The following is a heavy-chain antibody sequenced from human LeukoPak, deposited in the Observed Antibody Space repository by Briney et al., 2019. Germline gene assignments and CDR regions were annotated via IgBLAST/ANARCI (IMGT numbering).Heavy chain of an antibody. CDR2: IYTSGST. CDR3: AREVRSYYDSSGFGAFDI. V-gene: IGHV4-61*02. D-gene: IGHD3-22*01. CDR1: GGSISSSSYY. Sequence: PPETQSLTCTVSGGSISSSSYYWSWIRQPAGKGLEWIGRIYTSGSTNYNPSLKSRVTISVDTSKNQFSLKLSSVTAADTAVYYCAREVRSYYDSSGFGAFDIWGQGTMVTVSS. J-gene: IGHJ3*02.